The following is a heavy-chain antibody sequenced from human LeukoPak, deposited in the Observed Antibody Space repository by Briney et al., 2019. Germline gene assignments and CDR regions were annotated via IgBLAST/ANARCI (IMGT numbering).Heavy chain of an antibody. CDR2: ISYDGSKK. V-gene: IGHV3-30*18. CDR3: AKDRDREVRGEIYYGMDV. J-gene: IGHJ6*04. Sequence: GRSLRLSCAASGFTFSSYGMHWVRQAPGKGLEWVAVISYDGSKKNYADSVKGRFTISRDNSKNTLYLQMNSLRAEDTAVYYCAKDRDREVRGEIYYGMDVWGKGTTVTVSS. CDR1: GFTFSSYG. D-gene: IGHD3-10*01.